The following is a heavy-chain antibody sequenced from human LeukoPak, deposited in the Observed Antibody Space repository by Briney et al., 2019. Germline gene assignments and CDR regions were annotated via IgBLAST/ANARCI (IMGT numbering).Heavy chain of an antibody. CDR2: ISSSGSTI. J-gene: IGHJ6*03. CDR1: GFTFSSYS. CDR3: ARVNSGYDFRFFSYYYYMDV. V-gene: IGHV3-48*04. D-gene: IGHD5-12*01. Sequence: GGSLRLSCAASGFTFSSYSMNWVRQAPGKGLEWVSYISSSGSTIYYADSVKGRFTISRDNAKNSLYLQMNSLRAEDTAVYYCARVNSGYDFRFFSYYYYMDVWGKGTTVTVSS.